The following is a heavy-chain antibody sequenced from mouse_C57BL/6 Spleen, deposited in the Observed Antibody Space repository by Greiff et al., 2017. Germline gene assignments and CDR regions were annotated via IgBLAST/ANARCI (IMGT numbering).Heavy chain of an antibody. CDR3: ASGNPMDY. CDR1: GYAFSSSW. V-gene: IGHV1-82*01. D-gene: IGHD2-1*01. Sequence: VQLQQSGPELVKPGASVKISCKASGYAFSSSWMNWVKQRPGKGLEWIGRIYPGDGDTNYNGKFKGKATLTADKSSSTAYMQLSSLTSEDSAVXFCASGNPMDYWGQGTTRTVSS. J-gene: IGHJ2*01. CDR2: IYPGDGDT.